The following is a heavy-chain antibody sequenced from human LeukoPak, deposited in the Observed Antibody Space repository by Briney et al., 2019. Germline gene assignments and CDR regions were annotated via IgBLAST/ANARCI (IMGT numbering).Heavy chain of an antibody. CDR3: ARLDCSSTICYGGHNWFDP. D-gene: IGHD2-2*01. Sequence: PSETLSLTCAVSGYSISSGYYWGWIRQPPGKGLEWIGNIYHSGITYYNPSLKSRVTISVGTSKNQFSLKLSSVTAADTAAYYCARLDCSSTICYGGHNWFDPWGQGTLVTVSS. J-gene: IGHJ5*02. CDR2: IYHSGIT. CDR1: GYSISSGYY. V-gene: IGHV4-38-2*01.